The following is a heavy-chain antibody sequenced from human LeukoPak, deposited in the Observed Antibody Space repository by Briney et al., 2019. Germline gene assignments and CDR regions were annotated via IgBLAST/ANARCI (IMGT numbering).Heavy chain of an antibody. D-gene: IGHD5-24*01. CDR3: APEGDGYILFDY. V-gene: IGHV3-30*03. CDR2: ISYDGSNK. J-gene: IGHJ4*02. CDR1: GFTFSSYG. Sequence: GGSLRLSCAAPGFTFSSYGMHWVRQAPGKGLEWVAVISYDGSNKYYADSVKGRFTISRDNSKNTLYLQVNSLRVEDTAVYYCAPEGDGYILFDYWGQGTLVTVSS.